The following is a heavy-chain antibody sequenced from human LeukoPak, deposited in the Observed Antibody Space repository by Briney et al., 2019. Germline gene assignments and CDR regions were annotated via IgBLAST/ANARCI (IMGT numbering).Heavy chain of an antibody. CDR2: ISGSGGST. D-gene: IGHD3-3*01. Sequence: PGGSLRLSCAASGFTFSSYAMSWVRQAPGKGLEWVSAISGSGGSTYYADSVKGRFTISRDNSKNTLYLQMNSLRAEDTAVYYCARGFSPDFWTGYYFDYWGQGTLVTVSS. CDR3: ARGFSPDFWTGYYFDY. CDR1: GFTFSSYA. J-gene: IGHJ4*02. V-gene: IGHV3-23*01.